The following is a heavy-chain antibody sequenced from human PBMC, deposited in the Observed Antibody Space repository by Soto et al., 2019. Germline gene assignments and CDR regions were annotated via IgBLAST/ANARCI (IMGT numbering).Heavy chain of an antibody. CDR2: ISYSGST. J-gene: IGHJ3*02. D-gene: IGHD3-22*01. CDR1: GGSISSGTYF. CDR3: ARAHSYDSFGYPHDAFNI. V-gene: IGHV4-31*03. Sequence: PSETLSLTCTVSGGSISSGTYFWSWLRQHPGKGLEWIGYISYSGSTYYNPSLKSRVTISVDTSKNQFSLRLSSVTAADTAVYYCARAHSYDSFGYPHDAFNIWGQGTMVTVSS.